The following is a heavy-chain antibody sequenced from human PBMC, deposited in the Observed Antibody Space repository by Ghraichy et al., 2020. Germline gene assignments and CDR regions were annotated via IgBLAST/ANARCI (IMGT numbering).Heavy chain of an antibody. V-gene: IGHV4-39*01. Sequence: SETLSLTCSVSGGSISSSSYYWGWIRQPPGKGLEWIRSIYYSGSTYYNPSLKSRVTISVDTSENQFSLKVSSVTAADTAVYYCVRRSRYYYYMDVWGKGTTVTVSS. J-gene: IGHJ6*03. CDR1: GGSISSSSYY. CDR2: IYYSGST. CDR3: VRRSRYYYYMDV.